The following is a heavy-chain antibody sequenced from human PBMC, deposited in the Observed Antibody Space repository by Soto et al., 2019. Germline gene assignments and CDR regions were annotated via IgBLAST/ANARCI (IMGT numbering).Heavy chain of an antibody. V-gene: IGHV6-1*01. D-gene: IGHD2-15*01. J-gene: IGHJ4*02. Sequence: PSQTLSLTCAISADSVSSNSAAWNWVRHSPWRGLEWLGRTYYRSKWYNDYAVSVKSRITINPATSKNQFSLQLNSVTAEDTAVYYCARDRCSGGSCYFDYWGQGTLVTVPS. CDR2: TYYRSKWYN. CDR1: ADSVSSNSAA. CDR3: ARDRCSGGSCYFDY.